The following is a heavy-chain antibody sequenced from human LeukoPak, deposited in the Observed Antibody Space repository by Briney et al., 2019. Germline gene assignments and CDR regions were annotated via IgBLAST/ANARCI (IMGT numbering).Heavy chain of an antibody. Sequence: ASVKVSCKASGYTFTGFYMHWVRQAPGQGLEWMGRINPNSGVTNYAQKFQGRVTMTRDTSISTAYMELRRLRSDGTAVFYCARSLITMIVVVPGYWGQGTLVTVSS. CDR2: INPNSGVT. D-gene: IGHD3-22*01. V-gene: IGHV1-2*06. CDR1: GYTFTGFY. CDR3: ARSLITMIVVVPGY. J-gene: IGHJ4*02.